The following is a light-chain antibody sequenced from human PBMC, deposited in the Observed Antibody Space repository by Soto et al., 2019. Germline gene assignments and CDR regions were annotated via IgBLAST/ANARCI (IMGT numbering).Light chain of an antibody. CDR3: QQRSNWPPIT. CDR2: DAS. J-gene: IGKJ5*01. CDR1: QSVSSY. V-gene: IGKV3-11*01. Sequence: EIVLTQSARTLSLSXSGWAPLSXXXSQSVSSYLAWYQQKPGQAPRLLIYDASNRATGIPARFSGSGSGTDFTLTISSLEPEDFAVYYCQQRSNWPPITFGQGTRLEI.